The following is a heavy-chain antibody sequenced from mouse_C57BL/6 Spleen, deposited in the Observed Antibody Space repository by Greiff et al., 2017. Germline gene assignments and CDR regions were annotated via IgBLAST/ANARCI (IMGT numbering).Heavy chain of an antibody. CDR2: FYPRSGNT. J-gene: IGHJ4*01. CDR1: GYTFTSYG. Sequence: VKLVESGAELARPGVSVKLSCKASGYTFTSYGICWVKQTTGQGLEWIGEFYPRSGNTYYNGKLKGKATLTADKSSSTAYMELRSLTSEDSAVYFCAREADNGDGMDYWGQGTSGTVSS. D-gene: IGHD3-3*01. V-gene: IGHV1-81*01. CDR3: AREADNGDGMDY.